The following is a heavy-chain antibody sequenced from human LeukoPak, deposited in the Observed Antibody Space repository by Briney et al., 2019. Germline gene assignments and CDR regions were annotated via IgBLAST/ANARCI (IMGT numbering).Heavy chain of an antibody. CDR1: GSTFSSYG. D-gene: IGHD3-16*01. CDR2: ISSSSSYI. Sequence: GGSLRLSCVASGSTFSSYGMNWVRQAPGKGLEWVSSISSSSSYIKYADSVKGRFTVSRDNAKKSLYLQMNNLRAEDTAVYYCAIVAGGDPFDYWGQGTLVTVSS. J-gene: IGHJ4*02. V-gene: IGHV3-21*01. CDR3: AIVAGGDPFDY.